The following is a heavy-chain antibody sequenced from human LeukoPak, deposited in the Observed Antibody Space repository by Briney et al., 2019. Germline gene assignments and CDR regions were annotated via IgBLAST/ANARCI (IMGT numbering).Heavy chain of an antibody. D-gene: IGHD4-17*01. CDR3: AREDYGDYDDAFDI. Sequence: SETLSLTCTVSGGSLSIYYGNWLRGSAGKGLEWIGRIHTSGSTNYNPSLKSRVTMSVNTSKNQFSLKLSAVTAADTAVYYCAREDYGDYDDAFDIWGQGTMVTVSS. CDR1: GGSLSIYY. V-gene: IGHV4-4*07. J-gene: IGHJ3*02. CDR2: IHTSGST.